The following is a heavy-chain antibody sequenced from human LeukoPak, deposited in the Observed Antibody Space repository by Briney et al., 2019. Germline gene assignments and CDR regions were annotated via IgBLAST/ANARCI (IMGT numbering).Heavy chain of an antibody. D-gene: IGHD3-3*01. Sequence: TSETLSLTCTVSGGSISSGDYYWSWIRQPPGKSLEWIGYIYYSGSTYYNPSLKSRVTISVDTSKNQFSLKLSSVTAADTAVYYCARGITIFGVVIHRSWFDPWGQGTLVTVSS. J-gene: IGHJ5*02. CDR2: IYYSGST. CDR3: ARGITIFGVVIHRSWFDP. CDR1: GGSISSGDYY. V-gene: IGHV4-30-4*01.